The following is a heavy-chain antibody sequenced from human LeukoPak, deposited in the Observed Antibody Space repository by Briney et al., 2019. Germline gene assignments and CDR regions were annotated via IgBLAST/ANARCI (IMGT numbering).Heavy chain of an antibody. Sequence: GRSLRLSCAASGFIFTTYAMHWVCQAPGKGLEWVAIISYDGNYRNYADSVKGRFTISRDNSKNTLYLQMNSLGAEDTAVYYCTRPAPPGGIVYGFHIWGQGTMVTVSS. CDR1: GFIFTTYA. CDR2: ISYDGNYR. V-gene: IGHV3-30*03. CDR3: TRPAPPGGIVYGFHI. D-gene: IGHD3-16*02. J-gene: IGHJ3*02.